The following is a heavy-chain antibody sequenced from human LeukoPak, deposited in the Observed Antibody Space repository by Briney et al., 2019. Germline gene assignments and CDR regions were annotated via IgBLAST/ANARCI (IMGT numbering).Heavy chain of an antibody. CDR3: ARVKGSGYRNSIDY. D-gene: IGHD3-3*01. V-gene: IGHV3-20*04. J-gene: IGHJ4*02. CDR1: GFTFDDYA. Sequence: GGSLRLSCAASGFTFDDYAMNWVRQAPGKGLEWVSGINWNGGSTYYRDSVKGRFTISRDNAKNSLYLQMNSLRAEDTALYYCARVKGSGYRNSIDYWGQGTLVTVSS. CDR2: INWNGGST.